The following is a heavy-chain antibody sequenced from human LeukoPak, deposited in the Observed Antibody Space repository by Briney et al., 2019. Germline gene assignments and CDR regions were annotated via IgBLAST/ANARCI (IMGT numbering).Heavy chain of an antibody. V-gene: IGHV3-33*06. CDR3: AKVVQYTASTGTGLDY. J-gene: IGHJ4*02. CDR2: IWYDGSYK. D-gene: IGHD6-13*01. Sequence: PGGSLRLSCVASGFTFSNYGMHWVRQAPGKGLDWVALIWYDGSYKYYADSVKGRFTISRENPKNTLYLQMNSLRAEDTGIYYCAKVVQYTASTGTGLDYWGQGTLVTVSS. CDR1: GFTFSNYG.